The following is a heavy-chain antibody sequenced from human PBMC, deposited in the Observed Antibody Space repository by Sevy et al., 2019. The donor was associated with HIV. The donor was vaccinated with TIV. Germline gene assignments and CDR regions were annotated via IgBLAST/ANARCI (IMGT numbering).Heavy chain of an antibody. V-gene: IGHV3-73*01. CDR1: GFTFSGSA. J-gene: IGHJ5*02. Sequence: GGSLRLSCAASGFTFSGSAMQWVRQASGKGLEWVGRIRSKGNSYATAYAASVKGRFTISRDDSKNTVYLQMNSLRAEDTAVYYCARARPYKRGSFDPWGQGTLVTVSS. CDR3: ARARPYKRGSFDP. D-gene: IGHD1-1*01. CDR2: IRSKGNSYAT.